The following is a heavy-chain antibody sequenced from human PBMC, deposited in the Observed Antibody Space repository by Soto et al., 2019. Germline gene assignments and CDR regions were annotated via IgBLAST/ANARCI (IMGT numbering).Heavy chain of an antibody. CDR2: ISTDGTTT. CDR3: IRDRTTITLFDY. V-gene: IGHV3-74*01. CDR1: GFTFSSFG. D-gene: IGHD4-4*01. J-gene: IGHJ4*02. Sequence: GRSLRLSCGASGFTFSSFGMHWVRQAPGKGLEWISRISTDGTTTGYADSVRGRLTVSRDNAKKTLYLQMNSLRVEDTAVYYCIRDRTTITLFDYWGQGALVTVSS.